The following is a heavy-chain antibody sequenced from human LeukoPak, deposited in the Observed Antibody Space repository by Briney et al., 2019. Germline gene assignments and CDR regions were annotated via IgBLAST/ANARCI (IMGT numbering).Heavy chain of an antibody. J-gene: IGHJ5*02. CDR2: IYSGGST. D-gene: IGHD1-26*01. CDR3: ARVVQWELLRENWFDP. CDR1: GFTFTTYW. V-gene: IGHV3-66*01. Sequence: TGGSLRLSCAASGFTFTTYWMSWVRQAPGKGLEWVSVIYSGGSTYYADSVKGRFTISRDNSKNTLYLQMNSLRAEDTAVYYCARVVQWELLRENWFDPWGQGTLVTVSS.